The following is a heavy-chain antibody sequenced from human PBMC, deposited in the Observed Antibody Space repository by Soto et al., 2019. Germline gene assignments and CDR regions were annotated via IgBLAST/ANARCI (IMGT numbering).Heavy chain of an antibody. V-gene: IGHV4-30-2*01. J-gene: IGHJ4*02. D-gene: IGHD3-16*02. CDR1: GGSISSGGYS. CDR2: IYHSGST. Sequence: QLQLQESGSGLVKPSQTLSLTCAVSGGSISSGGYSWSWIRQPPGKGLEWIGYIYHSGSTYYNPSLKSRVTISVDRSKNQFSLKLSSVTAADTAVYYCARGTRHPNPSANVWGSYRYFDHWGQGTLVTVSS. CDR3: ARGTRHPNPSANVWGSYRYFDH.